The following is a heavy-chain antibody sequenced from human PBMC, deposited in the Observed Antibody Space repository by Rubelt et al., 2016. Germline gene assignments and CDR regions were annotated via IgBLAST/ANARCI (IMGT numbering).Heavy chain of an antibody. Sequence: KGPEWVGEVNHSGGTNYNPSLKSRVTISVDTSQSQFSLKLSSVTAADTAIYYCASSSYSSSWGYFDSWGQGSLVTVSS. V-gene: IGHV4-34*13. D-gene: IGHD6-13*01. J-gene: IGHJ4*02. CDR2: VNHSGGT. CDR3: ASSSYSSSWGYFDS.